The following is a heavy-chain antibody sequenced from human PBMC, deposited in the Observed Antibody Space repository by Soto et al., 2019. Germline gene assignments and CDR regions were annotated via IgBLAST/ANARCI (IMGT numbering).Heavy chain of an antibody. Sequence: PGESLKISCNGSGYSFTSYWISWVRQMPGKGLEWMGRIDPSDSYTNYSPSFQGHVTISADKSISTAYLQWSSLKASDTAMYYCATRYYYDSSGYSYYYYGMDVWSQGTTGTGSS. CDR2: IDPSDSYT. CDR1: GYSFTSYW. V-gene: IGHV5-10-1*01. CDR3: ATRYYYDSSGYSYYYYGMDV. D-gene: IGHD3-22*01. J-gene: IGHJ6*02.